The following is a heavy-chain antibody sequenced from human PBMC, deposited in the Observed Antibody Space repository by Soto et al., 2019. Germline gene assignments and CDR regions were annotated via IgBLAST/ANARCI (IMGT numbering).Heavy chain of an antibody. D-gene: IGHD3-3*01. CDR1: GYTFTSYY. CDR2: INPSGGST. Sequence: GASVKVSSKASGYTFTSYYMHWVRQAPGQGLEWMGIINPSGGSTSYAQKFQGRVTMTRDTSTSTVYMELSSLGSEDTAVYYCARGGTIFGVVIIDFPPNYYYYYMDVWGKGTTVTVSS. CDR3: ARGGTIFGVVIIDFPPNYYYYYMDV. V-gene: IGHV1-46*03. J-gene: IGHJ6*03.